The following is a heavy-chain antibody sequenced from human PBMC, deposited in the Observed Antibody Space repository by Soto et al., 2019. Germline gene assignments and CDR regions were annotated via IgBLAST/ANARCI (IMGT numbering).Heavy chain of an antibody. CDR2: IYYSGST. CDR3: ARHEARWEVFDY. V-gene: IGHV4-59*08. CDR1: GGSISSYY. D-gene: IGHD1-26*01. Sequence: QVQLQESGPGLVKPSETLSLTCTVSGGSISSYYWSWIRQPPGKGLEWIGYIYYSGSTNYNPSLKSRVTISVDTSKNQFSLKLSSVTAADTAVYYCARHEARWEVFDYWGQGTLVTVSS. J-gene: IGHJ4*02.